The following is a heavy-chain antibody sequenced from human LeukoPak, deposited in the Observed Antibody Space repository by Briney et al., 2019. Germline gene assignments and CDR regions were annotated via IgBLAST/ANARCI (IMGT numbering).Heavy chain of an antibody. CDR1: GGSISSYY. CDR2: IYYSGST. J-gene: IGHJ3*02. V-gene: IGHV4-59*01. Sequence: SETLSLTCTVSGGSISSYYWSWIRQPPGKGLEWIGYIYYSGSTNYNPSLKSRVTISVDTSKNQSSLKLSSVTAADTAVYYCARVRGKWEPLDAFDIWGQGTMVTVSS. CDR3: ARVRGKWEPLDAFDI. D-gene: IGHD1-26*01.